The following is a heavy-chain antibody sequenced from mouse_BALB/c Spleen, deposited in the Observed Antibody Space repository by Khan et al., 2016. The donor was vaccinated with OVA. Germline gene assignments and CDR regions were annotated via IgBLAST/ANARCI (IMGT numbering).Heavy chain of an antibody. D-gene: IGHD2-4*01. CDR3: ARSGLRRYHPGY. V-gene: IGHV1-7*01. CDR1: GYNFTSYW. CDR2: INPITGYT. J-gene: IGHJ2*01. Sequence: VQLQESGAELAKPGASVKMSCKASGYNFTSYWMHWVKQRPGQGLEWIGYINPITGYTEYNQKFKDKATLTANKSSSTAYMQLSSLTSEDSAVXYCARSGLRRYHPGYWRQCTTLTVSS.